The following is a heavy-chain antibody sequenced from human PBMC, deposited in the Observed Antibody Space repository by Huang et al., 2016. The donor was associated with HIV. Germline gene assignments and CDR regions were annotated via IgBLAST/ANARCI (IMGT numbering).Heavy chain of an antibody. V-gene: IGHV4-39*01. CDR2: IYYSCST. D-gene: IGHD2-21*02. CDR3: SRQDEKGYCAGDCSNHYYFGLDV. Sequence: QLQLQESGPGLVKPSEILSLTCTVSGVSISNSRYYWGWIRQPPGKGLEYIGSIYYSCSTYYNPSLKGRSTMSIDSSKNQFSLKLNSVTAADTAVYYCSRQDEKGYCAGDCSNHYYFGLDVWGHGTTVTVS. CDR1: GVSISNSRYY. J-gene: IGHJ6*02.